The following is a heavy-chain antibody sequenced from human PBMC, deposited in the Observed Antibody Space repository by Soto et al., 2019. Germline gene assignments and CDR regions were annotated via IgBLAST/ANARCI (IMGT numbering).Heavy chain of an antibody. V-gene: IGHV1-18*01. Sequence: QVQLVQSGAEVKKPGASVKVSCKASGYTFTSYGISWVRQAPGQGLEWMGWISAYNGNTNYAQKLQGRVTMTTDTPPSTADLALRSLISDATAVYYCARGGSASYWVAWFDPWGQGPLVTLSS. J-gene: IGHJ5*02. CDR1: GYTFTSYG. CDR2: ISAYNGNT. CDR3: ARGGSASYWVAWFDP. D-gene: IGHD3-10*01.